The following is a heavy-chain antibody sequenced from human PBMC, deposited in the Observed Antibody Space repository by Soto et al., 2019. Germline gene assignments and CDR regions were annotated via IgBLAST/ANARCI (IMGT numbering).Heavy chain of an antibody. J-gene: IGHJ6*03. CDR2: IYYSGST. CDR1: GGSISSYY. D-gene: IGHD6-13*01. CDR3: ARSEPQPIAISYYYYYMDV. Sequence: SETLSLTCTVSGGSISSYYWSWIRQPPGKGLEWIGYIYYSGSTNYNPSLKSRVTISVDTSKNQFSLKLSSVTAADTAVYYCARSEPQPIAISYYYYYMDVWGKGTTVTVSS. V-gene: IGHV4-59*01.